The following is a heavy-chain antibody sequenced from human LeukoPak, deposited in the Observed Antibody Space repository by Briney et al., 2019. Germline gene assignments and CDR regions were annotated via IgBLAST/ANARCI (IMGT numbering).Heavy chain of an antibody. CDR1: GFTFRSYA. CDR3: AKDSTDLLWFGELSVGGMDV. CDR2: ISGTGGST. V-gene: IGHV3-23*01. J-gene: IGHJ6*02. Sequence: GGSLRLSCGTSGFTFRSYAMSWVRQAPGKGLDWVSGISGTGGSTYYADSVKGRFTVSRDNSKNTLYLQMNSLRVEDTAVYYCAKDSTDLLWFGELSVGGMDVWGQGTTVTVSS. D-gene: IGHD3-10*01.